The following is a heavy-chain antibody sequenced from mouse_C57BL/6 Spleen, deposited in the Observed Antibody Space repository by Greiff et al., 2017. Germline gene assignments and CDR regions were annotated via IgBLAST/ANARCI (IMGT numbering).Heavy chain of an antibody. Sequence: QVQLQQSGPELVKPGASVKISCKASGYSFTSYYIHWVKQRPGQGLEWIGWIYPGSGNTKYNEKFKGKATLTADTSSSTAYMQLSSLTSEDSAVYYCARMRQFTTREGGSYAMDYWGQGTSVTVSS. CDR2: IYPGSGNT. D-gene: IGHD1-1*01. J-gene: IGHJ4*01. V-gene: IGHV1-66*01. CDR1: GYSFTSYY. CDR3: ARMRQFTTREGGSYAMDY.